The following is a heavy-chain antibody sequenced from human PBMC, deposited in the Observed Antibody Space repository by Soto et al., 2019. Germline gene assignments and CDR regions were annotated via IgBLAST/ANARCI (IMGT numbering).Heavy chain of an antibody. J-gene: IGHJ4*02. V-gene: IGHV1-18*01. CDR2: ISAYNGNT. CDR1: GYTFTSYG. D-gene: IGHD2-2*01. Sequence: ASVKVSCKASGYTFTSYGISWVRQAPGQGLEWMGWISAYNGNTNYAQKLQGRVTMTTDTSTSTAYMELRSLRSDDTAVYYCARSCSSTSCYVPFDYWGQGTLVTVSS. CDR3: ARSCSSTSCYVPFDY.